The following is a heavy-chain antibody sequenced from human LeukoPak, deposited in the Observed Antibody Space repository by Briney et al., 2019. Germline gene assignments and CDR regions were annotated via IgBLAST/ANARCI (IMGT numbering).Heavy chain of an antibody. CDR1: GGSIGRCS. D-gene: IGHD5-12*01. J-gene: IGHJ5*02. CDR2: VYYTGST. Sequence: SETLSLTCTVSGGSIGRCSWNWIRQPPGKGLEWIGYVYYTGSTNYNPSLKSRVSILVDTSKNQFSLTLSSVTAADTAVYYCARDLGSGYDYWFDPWGQGTLVTVSS. CDR3: ARDLGSGYDYWFDP. V-gene: IGHV4-59*12.